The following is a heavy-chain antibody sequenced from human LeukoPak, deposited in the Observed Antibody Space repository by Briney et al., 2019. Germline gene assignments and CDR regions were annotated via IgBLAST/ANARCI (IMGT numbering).Heavy chain of an antibody. CDR3: ERGGYQAWFDP. CDR1: GGSFSGYY. J-gene: IGHJ5*02. V-gene: IGHV4-34*01. D-gene: IGHD2-2*01. Sequence: PSETLSLTCAVYGGSFSGYYWSWIRQPPGKGLEWIGEINHSGSTNYNPSLKSRVTISVDTSKNQFSLKLSSVTAADTAVYYCERGGYQAWFDPWGQGTLVTVSS. CDR2: INHSGST.